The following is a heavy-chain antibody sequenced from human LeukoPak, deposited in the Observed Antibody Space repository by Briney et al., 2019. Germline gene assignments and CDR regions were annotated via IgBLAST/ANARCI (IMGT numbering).Heavy chain of an antibody. V-gene: IGHV3-9*01. CDR2: ISWNSGSI. D-gene: IGHD3-22*01. CDR1: GFTFDDYA. CDR3: AKDIGHDYYYDSSGYYQH. Sequence: GRSLRLSCAASGFTFDDYAMHWVRQAPGKGLEWVSGISWNSGSIGYADSVKGRFTISRDNAKNSLYLQMNSLRAEDTALYYCAKDIGHDYYYDSSGYYQHWGQGTLVTVSS. J-gene: IGHJ1*01.